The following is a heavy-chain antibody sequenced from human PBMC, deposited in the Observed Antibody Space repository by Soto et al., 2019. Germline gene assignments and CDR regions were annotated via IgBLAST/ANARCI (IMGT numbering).Heavy chain of an antibody. CDR3: ARDDYNYYYYGMDV. D-gene: IGHD4-17*01. V-gene: IGHV1-69*12. J-gene: IGHJ6*02. CDR2: IIPIFGTA. CDR1: GGTFSSYA. Sequence: QVQLVQSGAEVKKPGSSVKVSCKASGGTFSSYAISWVRQAPGQALEWMGGIIPIFGTAHYAQKFQGRVTITADESTSTAQLALSNLSSEDTAVYYCARDDYNYYYYGMDVWGQGTTFTVSS.